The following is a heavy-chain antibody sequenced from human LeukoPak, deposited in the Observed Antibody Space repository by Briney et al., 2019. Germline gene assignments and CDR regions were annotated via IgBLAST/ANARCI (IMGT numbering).Heavy chain of an antibody. CDR1: GFTFSSYS. V-gene: IGHV3-21*01. CDR2: ISSSSSYI. Sequence: SGGSLRLSCAASGFTFSSYSMNWVRQAPGKGLEWVSSISSSSSYIYYADSVKGRFTISRDNAKNSLYLQMNSLRAEDTAVYYCAREGGSGSYSEMERFDPWGQGTLVTVSS. CDR3: AREGGSGSYSEMERFDP. J-gene: IGHJ5*02. D-gene: IGHD3-10*01.